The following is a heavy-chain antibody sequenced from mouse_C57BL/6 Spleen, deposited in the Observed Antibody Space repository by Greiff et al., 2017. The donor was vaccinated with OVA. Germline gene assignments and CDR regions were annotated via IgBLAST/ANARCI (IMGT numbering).Heavy chain of an antibody. CDR1: GYTFTSYW. Sequence: QVQLQQPGAELVKPGASVKLSCKASGYTFTSYWLQWVKQRPGQGLEWIGEIDPSDSYTNYNQKFKGKATLTVDTSSSTAYMQLSSLTSEDAAVYYCARYGDGYRPYWGQGTLVTVSA. CDR3: ARYGDGYRPY. J-gene: IGHJ3*01. V-gene: IGHV1-50*01. CDR2: IDPSDSYT. D-gene: IGHD2-3*01.